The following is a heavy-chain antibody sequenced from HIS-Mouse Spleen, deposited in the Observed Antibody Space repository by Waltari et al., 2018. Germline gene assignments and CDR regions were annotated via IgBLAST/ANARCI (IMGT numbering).Heavy chain of an antibody. CDR3: AREIPYSSSWYDWYFDL. CDR2: INYSGST. V-gene: IGHV4-39*07. D-gene: IGHD6-13*01. J-gene: IGHJ2*01. Sequence: QLQLQESGPGLVKPSETLSLTCTVSGGSISSSRSYWGWIRQPPGKGLEWIGSINYSGSTYYNPSLKSRVTISVDTSKNQFSLKLSSVTAADTAVYYCAREIPYSSSWYDWYFDLWGRGTLVTVSS. CDR1: GGSISSSRSY.